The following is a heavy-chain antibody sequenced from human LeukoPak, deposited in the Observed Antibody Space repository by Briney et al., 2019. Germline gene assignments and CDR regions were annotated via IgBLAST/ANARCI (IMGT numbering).Heavy chain of an antibody. CDR3: ARGPPNWGYDY. V-gene: IGHV1-8*02. J-gene: IGHJ4*02. Sequence: ASVKVSCKASGYTFTGYDIHWVRQAPGQRPEWMGWMSPNSGDTGYAQKFQDRVTMTRNTSISTAYMELSSLRSDDTAVYYCARGPPNWGYDYWGPGTLVTVSS. CDR2: MSPNSGDT. CDR1: GYTFTGYD. D-gene: IGHD7-27*01.